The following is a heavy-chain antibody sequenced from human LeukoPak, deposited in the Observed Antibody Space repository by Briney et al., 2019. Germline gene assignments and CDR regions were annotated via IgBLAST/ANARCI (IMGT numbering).Heavy chain of an antibody. Sequence: GESLRLSCAGSGFTLGSYAMSWVRQAPGKGLEWVSAISGNGYNTYYADSVKGRFTISSESSGNTLYLQMHILRAEDTAVYYCAKGVRLWFAFYFDYWGQGTLVTVSS. D-gene: IGHD3-10*01. CDR1: GFTLGSYA. J-gene: IGHJ4*02. CDR3: AKGVRLWFAFYFDY. V-gene: IGHV3-23*01. CDR2: ISGNGYNT.